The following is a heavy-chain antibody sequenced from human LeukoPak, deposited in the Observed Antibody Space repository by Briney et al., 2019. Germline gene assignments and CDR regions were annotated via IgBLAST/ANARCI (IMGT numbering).Heavy chain of an antibody. J-gene: IGHJ3*02. CDR3: ARDIPGYDAFDI. CDR2: IIPIFDTP. V-gene: IGHV1-69*05. D-gene: IGHD1-1*01. CDR1: GGTFNNYA. Sequence: ASMKVSCKASGGTFNNYAISWVRQAPGQGLEWMGGIIPIFDTPNYAQKFRGGVTITTDESTSTAYMELSSLRSEDTAVYYCARDIPGYDAFDIWGQGTVVTVSS.